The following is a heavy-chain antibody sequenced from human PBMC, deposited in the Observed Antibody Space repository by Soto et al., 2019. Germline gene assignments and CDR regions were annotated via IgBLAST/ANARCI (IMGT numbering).Heavy chain of an antibody. D-gene: IGHD2-15*01. Sequence: PSETLSLTYSVSGDYISTVDYFWAWIRQPPGQALEYIGYIYKSTTTYYNPSFESRVAISLDTSKSQFSLNVTSVTAADTAVYFCARGRYCLTGRCFPNWFDSWGQGTLVTVSS. J-gene: IGHJ5*01. CDR2: IYKSTTT. V-gene: IGHV4-30-4*01. CDR3: ARGRYCLTGRCFPNWFDS. CDR1: GDYISTVDYF.